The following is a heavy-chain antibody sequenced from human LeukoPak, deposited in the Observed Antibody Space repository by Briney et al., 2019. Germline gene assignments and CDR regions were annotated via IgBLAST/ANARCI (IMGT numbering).Heavy chain of an antibody. CDR2: ISSSGSTI. CDR1: GFTFSDYY. J-gene: IGHJ4*02. CDR3: TRVRVVVPSAFDYCDF. Sequence: GGSLRLSCAASGFTFSDYYMSWIRQAPGKGLEWVSYISSSGSTIYYADSVKGRFTISRDNAKNSLYLQMNSLRAEDTAVYYCTRVRVVVPSAFDYCDFWGQGTPVTVSS. D-gene: IGHD2-2*01. V-gene: IGHV3-11*04.